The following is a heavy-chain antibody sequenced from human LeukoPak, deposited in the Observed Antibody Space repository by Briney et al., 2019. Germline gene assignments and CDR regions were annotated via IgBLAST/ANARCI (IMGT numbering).Heavy chain of an antibody. CDR3: TRAPHPRCSSSGCYLDY. CDR2: IQAKAYGGAT. V-gene: IGHV3-49*04. D-gene: IGHD2-2*01. Sequence: GRSLRLSCSTSGFTFGDYAMSWVRQAPGKGLEWVGFIQAKAYGGATKYAASVNGRFSISRDDSQSIANLQLNDLRTEDTAVYYCTRAPHPRCSSSGCYLDYWGQGTLVTVSS. CDR1: GFTFGDYA. J-gene: IGHJ4*02.